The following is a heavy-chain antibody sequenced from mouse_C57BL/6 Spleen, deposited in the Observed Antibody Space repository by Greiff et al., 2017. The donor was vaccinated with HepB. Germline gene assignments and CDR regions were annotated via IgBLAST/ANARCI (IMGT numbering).Heavy chain of an antibody. CDR2: IYPGDGDT. Sequence: QVQLQQSGAELVKPGASVKISCKASGYAFSSYWMNWVKQRPGKGLEWIGQIYPGDGDTNYNGKFKGKATLTADKSSSTAYMQLSSLTSEDSAVYFCARTGSNYNYAMDYWGQGTSVTVSS. CDR1: GYAFSSYW. J-gene: IGHJ4*01. V-gene: IGHV1-80*01. D-gene: IGHD2-5*01. CDR3: ARTGSNYNYAMDY.